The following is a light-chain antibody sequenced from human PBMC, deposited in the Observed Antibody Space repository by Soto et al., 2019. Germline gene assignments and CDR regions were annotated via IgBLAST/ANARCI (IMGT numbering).Light chain of an antibody. CDR3: SSYTSSSTPVV. V-gene: IGLV2-14*01. J-gene: IGLJ2*01. CDR2: EAY. CDR1: SSDVGGYNY. Sequence: QSALTQPASVSGSPGQSITISCTGTSSDVGGYNYVSWYQQHPGKAPKLMIYEAYSRPAEISNRFSGSKSGNTASLTISGLQAEDEADYFCSSYTSSSTPVVFGGGTELTVL.